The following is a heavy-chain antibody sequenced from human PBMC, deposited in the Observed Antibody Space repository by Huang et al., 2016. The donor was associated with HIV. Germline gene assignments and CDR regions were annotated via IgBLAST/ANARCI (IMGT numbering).Heavy chain of an antibody. CDR3: ATGRPLVAVDGALDY. CDR1: GHTLTEFS. V-gene: IGHV1-24*01. CDR2: VDPEDGET. J-gene: IGHJ4*02. Sequence: QVQLVQSGAEVKKPGASVQVSCKVSGHTLTEFSMHWVRQAPGKGLEWMGGVDPEDGETIYAQKFQGRVSMTEDTATDTAYMELSSLRSEDTAVYYCATGRPLVAVDGALDYWGQGTLITVSS. D-gene: IGHD6-19*01.